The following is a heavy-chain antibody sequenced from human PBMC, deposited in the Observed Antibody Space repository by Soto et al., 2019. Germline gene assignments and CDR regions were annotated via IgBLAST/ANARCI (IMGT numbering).Heavy chain of an antibody. J-gene: IGHJ6*02. D-gene: IGHD3-3*01. CDR1: GGSISSSNW. V-gene: IGHV4-4*02. Sequence: QVQLQESGPGLVKPSGTLTLTCAVSGGSISSSNWWSWVRLSPGKGLEWIGEIYHTGRNNYNPSLKRRVRISADRSKNLFSLRVSSVTAAGTAVYYCAKRADGITIFGATLGGMDVWGQGTTVTVSS. CDR2: IYHTGRN. CDR3: AKRADGITIFGATLGGMDV.